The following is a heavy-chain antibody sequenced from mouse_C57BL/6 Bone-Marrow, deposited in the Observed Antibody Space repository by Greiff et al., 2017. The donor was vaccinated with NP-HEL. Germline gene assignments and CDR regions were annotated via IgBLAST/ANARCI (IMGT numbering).Heavy chain of an antibody. CDR3: ARRKYYSSSSYAMAY. Sequence: EVKLVESGGGLVQPGGSLSLSCAASGFTFTDYYMTWVRQPPGKALEWLGFIRSKANGYTTEYSASVKGRFTISRDNSQSILYLQMNALRAEDSATYYCARRKYYSSSSYAMAYWGQGTSVTVSS. CDR2: IRSKANGYTT. D-gene: IGHD1-1*01. CDR1: GFTFTDYY. J-gene: IGHJ4*01. V-gene: IGHV7-3*01.